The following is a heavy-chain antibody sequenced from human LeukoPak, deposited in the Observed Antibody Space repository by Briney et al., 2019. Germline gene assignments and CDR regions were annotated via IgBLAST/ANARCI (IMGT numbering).Heavy chain of an antibody. CDR2: IYSTGST. D-gene: IGHD3-10*01. J-gene: IGHJ4*02. Sequence: SKTLSLTCTVSGGSISSGGYYWSWIRQPAGKGLEYIGRIYSTGSTNYNPSLRSRVTISVDTSKNHFSLKLSSVTAADTAVYYCARDQTYSGSGIYTYFDYWGQGILVTVST. CDR1: GGSISSGGYY. V-gene: IGHV4-61*02. CDR3: ARDQTYSGSGIYTYFDY.